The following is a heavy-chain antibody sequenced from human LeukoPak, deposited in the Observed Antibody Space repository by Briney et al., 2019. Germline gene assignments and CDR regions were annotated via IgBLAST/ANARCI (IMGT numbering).Heavy chain of an antibody. D-gene: IGHD3-22*01. Sequence: GPSVKVSCKASGYTFTSYDINWVRQATGQGLEWMGWMNPNSGNTGYAQKFQGRVTITRNTSISTAYMELSSLRSEDTAVYYCARGLNYHDSSGYYESPYAFDIWGQGTMVTVSS. CDR2: MNPNSGNT. V-gene: IGHV1-8*03. CDR1: GYTFTSYD. J-gene: IGHJ3*02. CDR3: ARGLNYHDSSGYYESPYAFDI.